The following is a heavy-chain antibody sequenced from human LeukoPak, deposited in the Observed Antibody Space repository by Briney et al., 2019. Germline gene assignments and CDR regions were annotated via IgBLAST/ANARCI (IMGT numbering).Heavy chain of an antibody. CDR1: GFTFSSYA. V-gene: IGHV3-64*01. CDR2: ISSNGGST. CDR3: ASEYGDYGT. J-gene: IGHJ4*02. D-gene: IGHD4-17*01. Sequence: GGSLRLSCAASGFTFSSYAMHWVRQAPGKGLEYVSAISSNGGSTYYANSVKGRFTISRDNSKNTLYLQMGSLRAEDMAVYYCASEYGDYGTWGQGTLVTVSS.